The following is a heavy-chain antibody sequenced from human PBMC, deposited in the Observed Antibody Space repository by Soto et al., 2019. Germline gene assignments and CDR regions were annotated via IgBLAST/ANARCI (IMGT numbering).Heavy chain of an antibody. V-gene: IGHV1-8*01. J-gene: IGHJ6*02. Sequence: QVQPVQSGAEVKKPGASVKVSCKASGYTFTSYDINWVRQATGQGLEWMGWMNPNSGNTGYAQKFHGRVTMTRNTSISTAYMELSSLRSEDTAVYYCARGSYYGSGSYRGMDVWGQGTTVTVSS. CDR2: MNPNSGNT. CDR3: ARGSYYGSGSYRGMDV. D-gene: IGHD3-10*01. CDR1: GYTFTSYD.